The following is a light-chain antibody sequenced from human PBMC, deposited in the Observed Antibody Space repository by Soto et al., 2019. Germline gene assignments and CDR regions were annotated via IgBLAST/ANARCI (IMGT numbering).Light chain of an antibody. V-gene: IGKV1-5*01. Sequence: IQMTQSPSTLSASVGDRVTISCRASQTISTWLAWYQQKPGKAPELLIYDASTLESGVPSRFSGSGSGTEFTLTINSLQPEDFATYYCQQSYSTPPTFGQGTRLEIK. CDR2: DAS. J-gene: IGKJ5*01. CDR1: QTISTW. CDR3: QQSYSTPPT.